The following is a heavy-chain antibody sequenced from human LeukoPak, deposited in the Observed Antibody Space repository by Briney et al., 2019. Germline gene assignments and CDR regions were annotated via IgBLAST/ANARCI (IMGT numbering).Heavy chain of an antibody. CDR2: ISHSGST. Sequence: SETLSLTCAVYGGSFSGYYWSWLRQPPGKGLEWIGEISHSGSTNYNPSLKSRVTISVDTSKNQFSLKLSSVTAADTAVYYCARGLYDFWSGYYIAWFDPWGQGTLVTVSS. V-gene: IGHV4-34*01. CDR3: ARGLYDFWSGYYIAWFDP. CDR1: GGSFSGYY. J-gene: IGHJ5*02. D-gene: IGHD3-3*01.